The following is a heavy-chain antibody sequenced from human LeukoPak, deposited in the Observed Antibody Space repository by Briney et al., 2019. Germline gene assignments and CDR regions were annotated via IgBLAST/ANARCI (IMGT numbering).Heavy chain of an antibody. CDR3: ARGRGYDLIDY. V-gene: IGHV3-74*01. CDR1: GFTFSSSW. CDR2: INSDGRST. Sequence: GGSLTLSCAASGFTFSSSWMHWVRQAPGKGLVWVSRINSDGRSTDYADSVKGRFAVSRDNAKNTLHLQMNGLRAEDTAVYYCARGRGYDLIDYWGQGTLVAVSS. J-gene: IGHJ4*02. D-gene: IGHD5-12*01.